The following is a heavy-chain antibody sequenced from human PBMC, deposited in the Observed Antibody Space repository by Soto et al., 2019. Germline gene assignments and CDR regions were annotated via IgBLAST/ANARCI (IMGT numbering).Heavy chain of an antibody. CDR1: GFTFSSYA. CDR3: AKSPGPYYYDSSGYFDY. D-gene: IGHD3-22*01. Sequence: GGSLRLSCAASGFTFSSYAMSWVRQAPGKGLEWVSAISGSGGSTYYADSVKGRFTISRDNSKNTLYLQMNSLRAEDTAVYYCAKSPGPYYYDSSGYFDYWGQGTLVTVSS. CDR2: ISGSGGST. V-gene: IGHV3-23*01. J-gene: IGHJ4*02.